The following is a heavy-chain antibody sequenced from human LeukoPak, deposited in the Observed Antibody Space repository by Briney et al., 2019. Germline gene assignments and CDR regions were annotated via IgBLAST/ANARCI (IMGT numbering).Heavy chain of an antibody. J-gene: IGHJ5*02. Sequence: GGSLRLSCAASGFTFSSYAMSWVRQAPGKGLEWVSGISGSGDNTYYADSVKGRCTISRENSKNTLYLQMNSLRADDTAVYYCAKGGLVHRFDPWGQGTLVTVSS. CDR3: AKGGLVHRFDP. CDR1: GFTFSSYA. V-gene: IGHV3-23*01. CDR2: ISGSGDNT.